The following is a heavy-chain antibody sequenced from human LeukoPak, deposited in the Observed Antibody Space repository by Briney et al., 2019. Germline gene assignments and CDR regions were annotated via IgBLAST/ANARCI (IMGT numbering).Heavy chain of an antibody. V-gene: IGHV4-59*01. CDR2: IYYSGST. CDR3: ARQEGSGYYQNWFDP. Sequence: PSETLSLTCAVYGGSISSYYWSWLRQPPGKGLEWIGYIYYSGSTNYNPSLKSRVTISVDTSKNQFSLKLSSVTAADTAVYYCARQEGSGYYQNWFDPWGQGTLVTVSS. D-gene: IGHD3-22*01. J-gene: IGHJ5*02. CDR1: GGSISSYY.